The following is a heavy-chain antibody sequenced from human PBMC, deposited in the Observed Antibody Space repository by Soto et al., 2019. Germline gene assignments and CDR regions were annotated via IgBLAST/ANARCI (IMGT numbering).Heavy chain of an antibody. V-gene: IGHV4-4*07. D-gene: IGHD3-3*01. Sequence: AETLSLTCTVSGGSISNYFCNWVRQPAGKGLEWIGRIDNSGSTNYNPSLKSRITMSADTSRNQFSLKLNSVTAADTAVYYCARGGQDFWSGPFDYWGQGALVTVSS. CDR1: GGSISNYF. J-gene: IGHJ4*02. CDR2: IDNSGST. CDR3: ARGGQDFWSGPFDY.